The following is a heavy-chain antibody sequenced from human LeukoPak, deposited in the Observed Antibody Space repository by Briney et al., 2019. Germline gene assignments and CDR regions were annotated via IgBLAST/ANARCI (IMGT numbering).Heavy chain of an antibody. CDR2: IYTSGST. CDR1: GGSISSYY. CDR3: ARGTYDFWSGYSINYYYYGMDV. J-gene: IGHJ6*02. D-gene: IGHD3-3*01. Sequence: SETLSLTRTVSGGSISSYYWSWIRQPAGKGLECIGCIYTSGSTNYNPSLKSRVTMSVDTSKNQFSLKLSSVTAADTAVYYCARGTYDFWSGYSINYYYYGMDVWGQGTTVTVSS. V-gene: IGHV4-4*07.